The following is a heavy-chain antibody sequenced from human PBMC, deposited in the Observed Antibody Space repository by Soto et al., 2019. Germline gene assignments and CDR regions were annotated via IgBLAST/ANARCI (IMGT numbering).Heavy chain of an antibody. CDR3: AKGYTFGLDY. D-gene: IGHD5-18*01. V-gene: IGHV3-23*01. CDR1: GFPFSSYA. J-gene: IGHJ4*02. Sequence: GSQRLSYTASGFPFSSYAMSWVRQAPGKGPEWVSGISGSGGSTYYADSVKGRFTISRDNSKNTLYLQMNSLTAEDTAVYYCAKGYTFGLDYWGQGTLVTVSS. CDR2: ISGSGGST.